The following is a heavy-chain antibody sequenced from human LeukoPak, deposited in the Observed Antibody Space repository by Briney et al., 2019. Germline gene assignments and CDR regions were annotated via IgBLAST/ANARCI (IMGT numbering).Heavy chain of an antibody. D-gene: IGHD6-19*01. V-gene: IGHV3-11*01. CDR1: GFTFSDYY. J-gene: IGHJ4*02. CDR2: ISSSGSTI. Sequence: PGGSLRLSCAASGFTFSDYYTCWIRQAPGKGLEWVSYISSSGSTIYYADSVKGRFTISRDNAKNSLYLQMNSLRAEDTAVYYCASLNPHDSGWYAPDDYWGQGTLVTVSS. CDR3: ASLNPHDSGWYAPDDY.